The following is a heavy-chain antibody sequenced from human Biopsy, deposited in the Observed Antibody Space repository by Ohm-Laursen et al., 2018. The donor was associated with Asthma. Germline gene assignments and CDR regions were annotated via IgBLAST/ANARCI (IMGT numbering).Heavy chain of an antibody. CDR2: ISWNSGNI. D-gene: IGHD3-16*01. J-gene: IGHJ6*02. V-gene: IGHV3-9*01. Sequence: SLRLSCAASGFRFDDYAMCWVRQAPGKGLEWVAGISWNSGNIGYAVSVKGRFIVSRDNVKNSLYLQMNSPRAEDTALYYCAKDMGAGGNDPDSFIGYYGMDVWGQGTTVTVSS. CDR3: AKDMGAGGNDPDSFIGYYGMDV. CDR1: GFRFDDYA.